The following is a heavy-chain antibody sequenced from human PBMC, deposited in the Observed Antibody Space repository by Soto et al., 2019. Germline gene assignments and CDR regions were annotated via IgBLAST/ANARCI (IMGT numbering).Heavy chain of an antibody. V-gene: IGHV1-18*01. CDR2: ISAYNGNT. CDR3: AREGCSGGSCYGAEPFEY. J-gene: IGHJ4*02. D-gene: IGHD2-15*01. CDR1: GYTFTSYG. Sequence: ASVKVSFKASGYTFTSYGISWVRQAPGQGLERMGWISAYNGNTNYAQKLQGRVTMTTDTSTSTAYMELRSLRSDDTAVYYCAREGCSGGSCYGAEPFEYWGQGTLVTVSS.